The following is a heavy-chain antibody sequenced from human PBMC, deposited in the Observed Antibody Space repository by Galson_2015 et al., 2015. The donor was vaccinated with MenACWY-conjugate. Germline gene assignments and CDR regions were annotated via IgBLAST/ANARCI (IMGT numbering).Heavy chain of an antibody. CDR3: AKDRGVVVAETHWFDP. CDR1: GFTFGNYA. V-gene: IGHV3-23*01. J-gene: IGHJ5*02. CDR2: LSGSGGST. Sequence: SLRLSCAASGFTFGNYAMNWVRRAPGKGLEWVSALSGSGGSTYYADSVKGRFIISRDNSKSTLYLQMNSLRAEDTAVYYCAKDRGVVVAETHWFDPWGQGTLVTVSS. D-gene: IGHD2-15*01.